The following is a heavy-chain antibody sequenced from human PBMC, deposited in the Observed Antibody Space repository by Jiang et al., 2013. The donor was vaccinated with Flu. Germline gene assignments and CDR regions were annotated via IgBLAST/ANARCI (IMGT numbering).Heavy chain of an antibody. Sequence: EVKKPGASVKVSCKASGYTFTGYYMHWVRQAPGQGLEWMGWINPNSGGTNYAQKFQGRVTMTRDTSISTAYMELSRLRSDDTAVYYCASWGGSWYIAGVRYFDLWGRGTLVTVSS. CDR2: INPNSGGT. CDR3: ASWGGSWYIAGVRYFDL. CDR1: GYTFTGYY. D-gene: IGHD6-13*01. J-gene: IGHJ2*01. V-gene: IGHV1-2*02.